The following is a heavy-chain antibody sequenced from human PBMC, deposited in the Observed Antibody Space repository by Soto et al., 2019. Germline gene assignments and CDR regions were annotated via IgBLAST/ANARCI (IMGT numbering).Heavy chain of an antibody. CDR2: IFHSGST. J-gene: IGHJ5*01. CDR3: ARLMAGYYGDS. Sequence: SETLSLTCTVSGGSITSNSYYWGWIRQPPGKGLEWIGNIFHSGSTSYSPSLKSRVTISVDTSKNQVSLKLNSVAAPDTAITYCARLMAGYYGDSWGQGTLVTVSS. V-gene: IGHV4-39*01. CDR1: GGSITSNSYY. D-gene: IGHD3-3*01.